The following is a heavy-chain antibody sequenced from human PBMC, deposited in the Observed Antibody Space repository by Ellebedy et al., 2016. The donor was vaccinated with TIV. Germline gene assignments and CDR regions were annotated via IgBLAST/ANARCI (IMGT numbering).Heavy chain of an antibody. J-gene: IGHJ4*02. Sequence: ASVKVSCKASGYTFTAYHIRWVRQAPGQGLEWMGWIYPYSGGTNYAQKFQGRVTMTRDTSINTGYMELSGLKSDDTAVYYCATFPYISTSSAYWGQGTLVTVSS. CDR1: GYTFTAYH. CDR2: IYPYSGGT. V-gene: IGHV1-2*02. D-gene: IGHD3-3*02. CDR3: ATFPYISTSSAY.